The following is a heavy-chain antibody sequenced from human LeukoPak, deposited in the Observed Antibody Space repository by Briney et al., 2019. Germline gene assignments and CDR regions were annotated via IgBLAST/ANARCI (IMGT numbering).Heavy chain of an antibody. J-gene: IGHJ4*02. CDR1: GGSISRYY. CDR2: IYYSGST. V-gene: IGHV4-59*01. D-gene: IGHD5-12*01. Sequence: PSETLSLTCTVSGGSISRYYWSWIRQPPGKGLEWIGYIYYSGSTNYNPSLKSRVTISVDTSKNQFSLKLSSVTAADTAVYYCARESDGYEIDYWGQGTLVTVSS. CDR3: ARESDGYEIDY.